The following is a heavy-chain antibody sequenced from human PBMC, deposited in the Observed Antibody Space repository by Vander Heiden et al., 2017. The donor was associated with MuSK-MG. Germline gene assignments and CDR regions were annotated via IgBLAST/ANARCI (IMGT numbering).Heavy chain of an antibody. V-gene: IGHV3-23*01. J-gene: IGHJ4*02. Sequence: EVQLLESGAGLVQPGGSLRLSCAASGFTFTNYAMTWVRQAQGTGLEWVAGIRGNGGSTHYADSVKGRFTISRDNSKNTLYLQMNSRRVEDTAVYHCTKDQTYSDFWTGYSEYWGPGTRVTVSS. CDR2: IRGNGGST. CDR1: GFTFTNYA. CDR3: TKDQTYSDFWTGYSEY. D-gene: IGHD3-3*01.